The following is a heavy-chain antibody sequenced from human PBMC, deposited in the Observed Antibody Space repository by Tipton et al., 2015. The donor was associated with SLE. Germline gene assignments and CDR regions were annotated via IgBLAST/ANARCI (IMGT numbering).Heavy chain of an antibody. CDR1: GGSISSSSYY. D-gene: IGHD4-17*01. V-gene: IGHV4-39*07. CDR2: IYYSGST. CDR3: ARLLYDYGDYYFDY. Sequence: TLSLTCTVSGGSISSSSYYWGWIRQPPGKGLEWIGRIYYSGSTYYNPSLKSRVTISVDTSKNQFSLKLSSVTAADTAVYYCARLLYDYGDYYFDYWGQGTLVTVSS. J-gene: IGHJ4*02.